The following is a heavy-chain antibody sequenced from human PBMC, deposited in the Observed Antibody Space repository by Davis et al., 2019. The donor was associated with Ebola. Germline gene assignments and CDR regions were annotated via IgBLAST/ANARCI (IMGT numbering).Heavy chain of an antibody. CDR2: INAGNGNT. V-gene: IGHV1-3*01. D-gene: IGHD2-2*01. J-gene: IGHJ6*02. Sequence: ASVTVSCQASGYTFTSYAMHWVRQAPGQRLEWMGWINAGNGNTKYSQKFQGRVTITRDTSASTAYMELSSLRSEDTAVYYCASPGTSCYAAYCGMDVWGQGTTVTVSS. CDR3: ASPGTSCYAAYCGMDV. CDR1: GYTFTSYA.